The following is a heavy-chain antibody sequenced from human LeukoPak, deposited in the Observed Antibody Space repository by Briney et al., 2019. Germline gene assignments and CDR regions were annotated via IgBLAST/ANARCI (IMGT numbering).Heavy chain of an antibody. CDR2: IKSKTDGGTT. CDR1: GFTFSNAW. Sequence: PGGSLRLSCAASGFTFSNAWMSWVRQGPGKGLEWVGRIKSKTDGGTTDYAAPVKGRFTISRDDSKNTLYLQMNSLKTEDTAVYYCTTRYCSSTSCPFDYWGQGTLVTVSS. V-gene: IGHV3-15*01. CDR3: TTRYCSSTSCPFDY. D-gene: IGHD2-2*01. J-gene: IGHJ4*02.